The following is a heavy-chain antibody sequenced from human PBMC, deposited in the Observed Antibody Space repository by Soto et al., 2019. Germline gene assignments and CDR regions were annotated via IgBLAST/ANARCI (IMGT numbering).Heavy chain of an antibody. V-gene: IGHV1-24*01. CDR2: FDPEDGET. J-gene: IGHJ6*02. CDR1: GYTLTELS. CDR3: ATDLGPFNPLVTNIALYGSHIDYYGMDV. Sequence: GASVKVSCKVSGYTLTELSMHWVRQAPGKGLEWMGGFDPEDGETIYAQKFQGRVTMTEDTSTDTAYMELSSLRSEDTAVYYCATDLGPFNPLVTNIALYGSHIDYYGMDVCGQPSTVPVS. D-gene: IGHD5-12*01.